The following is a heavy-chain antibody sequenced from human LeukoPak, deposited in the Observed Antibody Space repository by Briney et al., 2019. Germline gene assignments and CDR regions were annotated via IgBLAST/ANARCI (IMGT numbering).Heavy chain of an antibody. Sequence: GGSLRLSCVVSGFTVSGDYISWFRQAPGKGLEWVSVLYYGVSTFYKDSVKGRFTTSGDNFKNTVYLQMNSLRAEDTAVYYCAKSRSSSWYVGVCWFDPWGQGTLVTVSS. V-gene: IGHV3-53*01. J-gene: IGHJ5*02. D-gene: IGHD6-13*01. CDR3: AKSRSSSWYVGVCWFDP. CDR2: LYYGVST. CDR1: GFTVSGDY.